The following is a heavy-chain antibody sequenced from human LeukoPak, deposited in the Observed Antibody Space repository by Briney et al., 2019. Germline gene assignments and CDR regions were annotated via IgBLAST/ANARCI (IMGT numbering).Heavy chain of an antibody. CDR1: GYTFTGYY. CDR3: ARGSNWGWNWFDP. CDR2: INPNSGGT. Sequence: ASVKASCKASGYTFTGYYLHWVRQAPGQGLEWMGWINPNSGGTNYAQKFQGRVTMTRDTSITTAYMELSRLTSDDTAVYYCARGSNWGWNWFDPWGQGTLVTVSS. V-gene: IGHV1-2*02. J-gene: IGHJ5*02. D-gene: IGHD7-27*01.